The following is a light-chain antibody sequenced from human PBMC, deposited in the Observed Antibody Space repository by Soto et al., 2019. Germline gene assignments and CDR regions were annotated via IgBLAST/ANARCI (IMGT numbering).Light chain of an antibody. V-gene: IGKV3-11*01. CDR3: QQRSNWPMFT. CDR1: QSVDNY. J-gene: IGKJ2*01. Sequence: EIVLTQSPATLSLSPGERATLSCRASQSVDNYLAWYQQKPGQAPRLLIYGASNRATGIPARFGGSRSGTDFTLTISSLEPEDFAVYYCQQRSNWPMFTFGQGTKLEI. CDR2: GAS.